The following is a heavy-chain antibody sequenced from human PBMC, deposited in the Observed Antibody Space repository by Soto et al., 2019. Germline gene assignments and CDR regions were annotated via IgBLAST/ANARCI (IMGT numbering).Heavy chain of an antibody. CDR3: VRERGLPAGIGYTFEY. CDR2: IYYSGST. CDR1: GGSISSGDYY. D-gene: IGHD2-2*01. Sequence: SETLSLTCTVSGGSISSGDYYWSWIRQPPGKGLEWIGYIYYSGSTYYNPSLKSRVTISVDTSQNQFSLKLSPVTAAHKAVYYCVRERGLPAGIGYTFEYWGQGTLDSVSS. J-gene: IGHJ4*02. V-gene: IGHV4-30-4*01.